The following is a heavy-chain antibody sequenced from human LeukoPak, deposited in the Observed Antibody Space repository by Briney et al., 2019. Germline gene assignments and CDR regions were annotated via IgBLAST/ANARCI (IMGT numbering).Heavy chain of an antibody. CDR2: MNAYNGNT. V-gene: IGHV1-18*04. CDR3: ARLGRTVPVHRNWFDL. D-gene: IGHD4-17*01. CDR1: GYTFTSYD. J-gene: IGHJ5*02. Sequence: ASVKVSCKASGYTFTSYDISWVRQAPGQGLEWMGWMNAYNGNTNYAQKLQGRVTMTRDTSTSTAYMELRSLRSDDTAVYYCARLGRTVPVHRNWFDLWGQGPLVSVSS.